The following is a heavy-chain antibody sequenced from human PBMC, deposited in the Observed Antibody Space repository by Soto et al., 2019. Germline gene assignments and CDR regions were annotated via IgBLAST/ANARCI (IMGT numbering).Heavy chain of an antibody. J-gene: IGHJ4*02. Sequence: EVQLVESGGGLVQPGGSLRLSCAASGFTFSSYWMHWVRQAPGKGLVWVSRINSDGRSTTYADSVKGRFTISRDNAKNPLYLQMNSLRAEDTAVYYCARDPAVEGYFDYWGQGTLVTVSS. D-gene: IGHD3-3*01. CDR2: INSDGRST. CDR1: GFTFSSYW. V-gene: IGHV3-74*01. CDR3: ARDPAVEGYFDY.